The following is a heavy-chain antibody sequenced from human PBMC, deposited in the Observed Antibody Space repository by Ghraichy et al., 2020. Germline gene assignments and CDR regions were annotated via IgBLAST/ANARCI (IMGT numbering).Heavy chain of an antibody. D-gene: IGHD3-22*01. Sequence: GESLNISCAASGFTFDDYTMHWVRQAPGKGLEWVSLISWDGGSTYYADSVKGRFTISRDNSKNSLYLQMNSLRTEDTALYYCAKDRASYYYDSEDYYYGMDVWGQGTTVTVSS. CDR1: GFTFDDYT. CDR2: ISWDGGST. J-gene: IGHJ6*02. CDR3: AKDRASYYYDSEDYYYGMDV. V-gene: IGHV3-43*01.